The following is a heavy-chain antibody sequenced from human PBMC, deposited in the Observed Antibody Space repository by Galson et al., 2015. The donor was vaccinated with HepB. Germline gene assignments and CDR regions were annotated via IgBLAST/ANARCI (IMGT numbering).Heavy chain of an antibody. D-gene: IGHD2-21*02. J-gene: IGHJ3*02. CDR2: INHSGST. CDR3: AREGGVTARNDAFDI. V-gene: IGHV4-34*01. Sequence: ETLSLTCAVYGGSFSGYYWSWIRQPPGKGLEWIGEINHSGSTNYNPSLKSRVTISVDTSKNQFSLKLSSVTAADTAVYYCAREGGVTARNDAFDIWGQGTMVTVSS. CDR1: GGSFSGYY.